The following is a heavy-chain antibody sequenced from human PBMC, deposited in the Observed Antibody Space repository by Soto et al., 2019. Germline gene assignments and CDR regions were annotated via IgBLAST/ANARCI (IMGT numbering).Heavy chain of an antibody. D-gene: IGHD3-10*01. CDR1: GFAFSTFD. V-gene: IGHV3-13*01. CDR3: ARGRSFSYDSTPPPMFDP. CDR2: IGTLSDT. Sequence: GSLRLSCAGSGFAFSTFDIHWVRQAPGKGLEWVSGIGTLSDTFYAASVQGRFTISGQNAKNSVYLQMNSLRAGDTAFYYCARGRSFSYDSTPPPMFDPWGQGTLVTVSS. J-gene: IGHJ5*02.